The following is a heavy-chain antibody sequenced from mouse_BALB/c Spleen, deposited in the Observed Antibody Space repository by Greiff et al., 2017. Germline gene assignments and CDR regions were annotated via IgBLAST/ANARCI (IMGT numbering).Heavy chain of an antibody. Sequence: EVQRVESGAELVKPGASVKLSCTASGFNIKDTYMHWVKQRPEQGLEWIGRIDPANGNTKYDPKFQGKATITADTSSNTAYLQLSSLTSEDTAVYYCARGGYYGNYVFAYWGQGTLVTVSA. CDR3: ARGGYYGNYVFAY. CDR2: IDPANGNT. J-gene: IGHJ3*01. CDR1: GFNIKDTY. D-gene: IGHD2-1*01. V-gene: IGHV14-3*02.